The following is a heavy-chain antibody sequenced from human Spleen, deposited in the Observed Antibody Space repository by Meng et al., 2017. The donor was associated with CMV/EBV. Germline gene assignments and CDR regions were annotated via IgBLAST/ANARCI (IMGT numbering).Heavy chain of an antibody. CDR3: ARARFDY. CDR1: GGSISGYY. V-gene: IGHV4-59*01. CDR2: IYYSESTKGIT. Sequence: SETLSLTCTVSGGSISGYYWSWIRQSPGKGLEWIGYIYYSESTKGITKYNPSLQSRVTVSVDTSKNQFSLNLRSLTAADTAVYYCARARFDYWGQGTLVTVSS. J-gene: IGHJ4*02.